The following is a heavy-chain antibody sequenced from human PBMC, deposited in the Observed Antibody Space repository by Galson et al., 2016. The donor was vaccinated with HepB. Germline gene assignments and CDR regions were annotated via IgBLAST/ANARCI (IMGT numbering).Heavy chain of an antibody. V-gene: IGHV1-8*01. CDR3: ARATVVHYYYGMDV. CDR2: MNPDSGNT. Sequence: SVKVSCKASGDAFATYDFNWVRQAAGQGLEWMGWMNPDSGNTAYVPKFEGRVTMTRNTSLSTAYMELTSLTSDDSAVYYCARATVVHYYYGMDVWGQGTLVTVSS. CDR1: GDAFATYD. J-gene: IGHJ6*02. D-gene: IGHD1-14*01.